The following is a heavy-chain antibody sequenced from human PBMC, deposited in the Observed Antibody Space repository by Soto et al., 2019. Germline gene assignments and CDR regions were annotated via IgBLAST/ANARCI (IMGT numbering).Heavy chain of an antibody. Sequence: PSETLSLTRTVSGGSISSYYWSWIRQPPGKGLEWIGYIYYSGSTNYNPSLKSRVTISVDTSKNQFSLKLSSVTAADTAVYYCATYCSGGSCYFDYWGQGTLVTVSS. D-gene: IGHD2-15*01. V-gene: IGHV4-59*01. J-gene: IGHJ4*02. CDR3: ATYCSGGSCYFDY. CDR1: GGSISSYY. CDR2: IYYSGST.